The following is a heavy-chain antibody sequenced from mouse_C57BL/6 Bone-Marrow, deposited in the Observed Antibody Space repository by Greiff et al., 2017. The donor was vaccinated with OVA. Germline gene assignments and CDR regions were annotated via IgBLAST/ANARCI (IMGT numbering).Heavy chain of an antibody. CDR1: GFTFSDYY. CDR3: ARHRLGNYAMDY. CDR2: ISNGGGST. J-gene: IGHJ4*01. Sequence: EVKVVESGGGLVQPGGSLKLSCAASGFTFSDYYMYWVRQTPEKRLEWVAYISNGGGSTYYPDTVKGRFTISRDNAKNTLYLQMSRLKSEDTAMYYCARHRLGNYAMDYRGQGTSVTVSS. V-gene: IGHV5-12*01. D-gene: IGHD4-1*01.